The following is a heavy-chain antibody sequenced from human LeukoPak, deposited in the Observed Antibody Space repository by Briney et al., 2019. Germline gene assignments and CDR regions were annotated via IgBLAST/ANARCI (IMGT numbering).Heavy chain of an antibody. V-gene: IGHV3-48*04. CDR2: ITTSSSIM. CDR1: GFTFSTYS. CDR3: VRDLNWAFDC. Sequence: GGSLRLSCAASGFTFSTYSMNWVRQAPGKGLEWVSYITTSSSIMGYADSVKGRFAISRDNARSSLYLQMNTLRAEDTAMYYCVRDLNWAFDCWGQGTLVTVSS. D-gene: IGHD1-1*01. J-gene: IGHJ4*02.